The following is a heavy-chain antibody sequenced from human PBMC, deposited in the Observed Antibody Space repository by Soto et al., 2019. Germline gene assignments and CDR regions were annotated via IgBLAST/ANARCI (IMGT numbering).Heavy chain of an antibody. CDR3: ARDLERYYDILTGYHEGVYGMDV. V-gene: IGHV1-3*02. Sequence: ASVKVSCKASGYTFTSYAMHWVRQAPGQRLEWMGWSNAGNGNTKYSQEFQGRVTITRDTSASTAYMELSSLRSEDAAVYYCARDLERYYDILTGYHEGVYGMDVWGQGTAVTVSS. J-gene: IGHJ6*02. D-gene: IGHD3-9*01. CDR1: GYTFTSYA. CDR2: SNAGNGNT.